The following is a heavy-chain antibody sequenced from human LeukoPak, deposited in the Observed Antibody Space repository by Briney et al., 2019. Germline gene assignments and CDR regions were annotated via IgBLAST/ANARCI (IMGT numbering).Heavy chain of an antibody. Sequence: EASVKVSCKASGYTFTGYYMHWVRQAPGQGLEWMGWINPNSGGTNYAQKFQGRVTMTRDTSISTAYMELSRLRSDDTAVYYCARGPSITIFGVVNYYYYGMDVWGQGTTVTVSS. CDR3: ARGPSITIFGVVNYYYYGMDV. CDR2: INPNSGGT. D-gene: IGHD3-3*01. J-gene: IGHJ6*02. CDR1: GYTFTGYY. V-gene: IGHV1-2*02.